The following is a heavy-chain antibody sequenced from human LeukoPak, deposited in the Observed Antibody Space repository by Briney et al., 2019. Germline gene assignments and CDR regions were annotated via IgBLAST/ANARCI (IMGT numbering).Heavy chain of an antibody. J-gene: IGHJ5*02. D-gene: IGHD3-22*01. Sequence: ASVKVSCKASGGTFSSYAISWVRQAPGQGLEWMGWISAYNGNTNYAQKLQGRVTMTTDTSTSTAYMELRSLRSDDTAVYYCARGVYYYDSSGYYYQDWFDPWGQGTLVTVSS. CDR2: ISAYNGNT. CDR3: ARGVYYYDSSGYYYQDWFDP. V-gene: IGHV1-18*01. CDR1: GGTFSSYA.